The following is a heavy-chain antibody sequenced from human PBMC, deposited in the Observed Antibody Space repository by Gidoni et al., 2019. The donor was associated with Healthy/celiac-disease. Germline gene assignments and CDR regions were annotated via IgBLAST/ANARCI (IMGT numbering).Heavy chain of an antibody. CDR3: ARGTAMVTLGY. V-gene: IGHV3-66*01. CDR2: IYSGGST. Sequence: EVQLVESGGGLVQPGGSLGLSCAASGFTVSSNYMSWVRQAPGKGLEWVSVIYSGGSTYYADSVKGRFTISRDNSKNTLYLQMNSLRAEDTAVYYCARGTAMVTLGYWGQGTLVTVSS. J-gene: IGHJ4*02. CDR1: GFTVSSNY. D-gene: IGHD5-18*01.